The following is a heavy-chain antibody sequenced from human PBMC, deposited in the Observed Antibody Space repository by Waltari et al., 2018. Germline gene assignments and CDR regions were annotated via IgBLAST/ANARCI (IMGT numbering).Heavy chain of an antibody. V-gene: IGHV1-69*01. CDR1: GGTFSSYA. CDR3: ATSAVDGNPVAVDY. Sequence: QVQLVQSGAEVKKPGASVKVSCKASGGTFSSYAISWVRQAPGQGLEWMGGIIPIFGTANYAQKFQGRGTITADESTSTAYMELSSLRSEDTAVYYCATSAVDGNPVAVDYWGQGTLVTVSS. D-gene: IGHD6-19*01. J-gene: IGHJ4*02. CDR2: IIPIFGTA.